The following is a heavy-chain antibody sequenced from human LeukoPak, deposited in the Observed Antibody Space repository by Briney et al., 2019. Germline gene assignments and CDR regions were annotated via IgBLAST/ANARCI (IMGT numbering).Heavy chain of an antibody. CDR3: ARSGNSQYYYYGMDV. CDR2: ISAYNGNT. V-gene: IGHV1-18*01. Sequence: ASVKVSCKASGYTFNSYGISWVRQAPGQGLEWMGWISAYNGNTNYAQKLQGRVTMTTDTSTSTAYMELRSLRSDDTAVYYCARSGNSQYYYYGMDVWGQGTTATVSS. D-gene: IGHD4-23*01. J-gene: IGHJ6*02. CDR1: GYTFNSYG.